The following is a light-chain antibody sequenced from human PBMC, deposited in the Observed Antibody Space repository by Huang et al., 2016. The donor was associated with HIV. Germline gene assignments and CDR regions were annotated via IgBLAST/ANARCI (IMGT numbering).Light chain of an antibody. CDR3: QQFSSYSPLT. CDR1: QGISNS. CDR2: AAS. Sequence: IQLTQSPSSLSASVGDRVTITCRASQGISNSLVWYQQKPGRAPKLLIYAASTLQSGVTASFSCSGSGTDFTLTISSLQPEDSATYYCQQFSSYSPLTFGGGTKVEIK. J-gene: IGKJ4*01. V-gene: IGKV1-9*01.